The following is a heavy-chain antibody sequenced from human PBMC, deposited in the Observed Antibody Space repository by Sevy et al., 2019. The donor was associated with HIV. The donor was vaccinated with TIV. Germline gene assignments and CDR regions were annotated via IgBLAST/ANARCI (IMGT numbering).Heavy chain of an antibody. V-gene: IGHV1-69*13. CDR1: GGTFSSYG. Sequence: ASVNVSCKASGGTFSSYGISWVRQAPGQGLEWMGGIIPILGTVNYAQKFQGRVTITADESTETAYVELSSLRSEDTAVYYCAGGRGNGWYYFDYWGQETLVTVSS. J-gene: IGHJ4*02. CDR3: AGGRGNGWYYFDY. D-gene: IGHD6-19*01. CDR2: IIPILGTV.